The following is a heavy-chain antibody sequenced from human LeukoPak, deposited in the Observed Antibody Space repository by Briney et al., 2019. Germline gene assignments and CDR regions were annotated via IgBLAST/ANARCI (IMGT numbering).Heavy chain of an antibody. CDR1: GGSISSSNW. CDR3: ARYRIVGATRSFDY. V-gene: IGHV4-4*02. J-gene: IGHJ4*02. CDR2: IYHSGST. Sequence: PSETLSLTCAVSGGSISSSNWWSWVRQPPGKGLEWIGEIYHSGSTNYNPSLKSRVTISVDTSKNQFSLKLSSVTAADTAVYYCARYRIVGATRSFDYWGQGTLVTVSS. D-gene: IGHD1-26*01.